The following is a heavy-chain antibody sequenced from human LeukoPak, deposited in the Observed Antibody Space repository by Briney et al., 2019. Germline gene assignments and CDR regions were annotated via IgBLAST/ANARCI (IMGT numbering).Heavy chain of an antibody. CDR3: ARAGGSTVSHSDY. D-gene: IGHD4-17*01. V-gene: IGHV3-21*01. CDR1: GFTFSSYS. J-gene: IGHJ4*02. Sequence: GESLRLSCAASGFTFSSYSMNWIRQAPGKGLEWVSSISSSTSYIYYADSVKGRFTISKDNAKNSLYLQMNSLRAEDTAVYYCARAGGSTVSHSDYWGQGTLVTVSS. CDR2: ISSSTSYI.